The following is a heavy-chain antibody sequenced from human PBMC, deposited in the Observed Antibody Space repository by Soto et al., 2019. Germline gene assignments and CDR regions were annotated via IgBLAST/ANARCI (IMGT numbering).Heavy chain of an antibody. D-gene: IGHD6-13*01. J-gene: IGHJ3*02. CDR1: GGTFSSYA. CDR3: ARVEQQQLVLGYAAFDI. Sequence: SVKVSCKASGGTFSSYAISWVRQAPGQGLEWMGGIIPIFGTANYAQKFQGRVTITADESTSTAYMELSSLRSEDTAVYYCARVEQQQLVLGYAAFDIWGQGTMVTVSS. V-gene: IGHV1-69*13. CDR2: IIPIFGTA.